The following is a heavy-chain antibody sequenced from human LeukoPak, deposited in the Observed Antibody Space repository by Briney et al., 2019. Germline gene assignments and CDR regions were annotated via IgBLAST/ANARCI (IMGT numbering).Heavy chain of an antibody. CDR2: INHSGST. J-gene: IGHJ2*01. V-gene: IGHV4-34*01. D-gene: IGHD2-15*01. CDR1: GGSLSGYY. Sequence: SETLSLTCAVYGGSLSGYYWTWIRQPPGKGLEGIGEINHSGSTNYSPSLNSRFTMSVDTSDHQFALNLSSVTAADTAVYFCARYGGGSYWYFNLWGRGTLVTVSS. CDR3: ARYGGGSYWYFNL.